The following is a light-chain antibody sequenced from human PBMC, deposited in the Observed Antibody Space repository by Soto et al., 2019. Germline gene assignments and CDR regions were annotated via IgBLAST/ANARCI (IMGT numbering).Light chain of an antibody. J-gene: IGLJ3*02. CDR2: EVR. Sequence: QSVLTQPASVSGSPGQSITISCTGTSSDVGGYNSVSWYLQHPGKAPKVMIYEVRNRPSGISNRFSGSKSGNTASLTISGLQADDDGDYYCSSYTTSSTQVFGGGTQLTVL. V-gene: IGLV2-14*01. CDR3: SSYTTSSTQV. CDR1: SSDVGGYNS.